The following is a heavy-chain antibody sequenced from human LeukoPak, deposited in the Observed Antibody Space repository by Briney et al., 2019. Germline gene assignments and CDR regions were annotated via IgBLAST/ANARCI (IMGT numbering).Heavy chain of an antibody. D-gene: IGHD2-21*02. Sequence: GGALKISCKGSGYRFTRYWIGGVRQMPGKGLEWMGIIYPGDSDTRYSPSLQGQVTISADKSISTAYLQWSSLKASDTAMYYCASTERLGDFFDYWGQGTLVTVSS. CDR1: GYRFTRYW. CDR2: IYPGDSDT. J-gene: IGHJ4*02. V-gene: IGHV5-51*01. CDR3: ASTERLGDFFDY.